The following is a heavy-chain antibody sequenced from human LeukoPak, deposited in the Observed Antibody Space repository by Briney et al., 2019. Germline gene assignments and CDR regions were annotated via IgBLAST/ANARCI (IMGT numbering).Heavy chain of an antibody. CDR2: NYYSGST. CDR1: GGSISSYY. J-gene: IGHJ4*02. V-gene: IGHV4-59*08. D-gene: IGHD3-10*01. Sequence: SETLSLTCTVSGGSISSYYWSWMRQPPGKGLEWIGYNYYSGSTNYNPSLKSRVTISVDTSKNQFSLKLSSVTAADTAAYYCARLSTEAATLWFGEFLFDYWGQGTLVTVSS. CDR3: ARLSTEAATLWFGEFLFDY.